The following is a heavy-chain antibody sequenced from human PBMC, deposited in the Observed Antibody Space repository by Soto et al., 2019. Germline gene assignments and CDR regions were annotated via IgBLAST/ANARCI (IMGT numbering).Heavy chain of an antibody. Sequence: SETLSLTCAVYGASFSGYYWSWIRQPPGKGLEWIGEINHSGSTNYNPSLKSRVTISVDTSKNQFSLKLSSVTAADTAVYYCARVYLELRSVDYWGQGTLVTVSS. J-gene: IGHJ4*02. CDR1: GASFSGYY. CDR3: ARVYLELRSVDY. D-gene: IGHD1-7*01. V-gene: IGHV4-34*01. CDR2: INHSGST.